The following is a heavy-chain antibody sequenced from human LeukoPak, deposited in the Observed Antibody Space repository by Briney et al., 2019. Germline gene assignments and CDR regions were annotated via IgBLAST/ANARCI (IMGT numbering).Heavy chain of an antibody. D-gene: IGHD2-2*01. Sequence: PGGSLRLSCAASGFTFSSYAMHWVRQAPGKGLEWVAVISYDGSNKYYADSVKGRFTISRDNSKNTLYLQMNSLRAEDTAVYYCARPTIGIVVAPAAFDYWGQGTLVTVSS. J-gene: IGHJ4*02. CDR2: ISYDGSNK. CDR1: GFTFSSYA. CDR3: ARPTIGIVVAPAAFDY. V-gene: IGHV3-30-3*01.